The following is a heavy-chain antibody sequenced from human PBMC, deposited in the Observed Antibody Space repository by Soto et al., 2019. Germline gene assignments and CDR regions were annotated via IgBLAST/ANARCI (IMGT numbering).Heavy chain of an antibody. D-gene: IGHD2-21*02. Sequence: PSETLSLTCTVSGGSISGYYWSWIRQPPGKGLEWIGYMYNTGSTVYNPSFKSRVTISVDTSKNQFSLKLNFLTAADTAFFYCARDLWGYCGTDCYPLDVWGQGTTVTVSS. V-gene: IGHV4-59*01. CDR2: MYNTGST. CDR3: ARDLWGYCGTDCYPLDV. J-gene: IGHJ6*02. CDR1: GGSISGYY.